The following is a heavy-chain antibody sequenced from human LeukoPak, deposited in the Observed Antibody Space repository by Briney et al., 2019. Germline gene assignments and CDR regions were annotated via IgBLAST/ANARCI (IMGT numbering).Heavy chain of an antibody. Sequence: GASVKLSCKASGGTFSSYAISWVRQAPGQGLEWMGGIIPIFGTANYAQKFQGRVTITADESTSTAYMELSSLRSEDTAVYYCAREIGAWIQPRFVAFDIWGQGTMFTVSS. J-gene: IGHJ3*02. D-gene: IGHD5-18*01. V-gene: IGHV1-69*13. CDR3: AREIGAWIQPRFVAFDI. CDR1: GGTFSSYA. CDR2: IIPIFGTA.